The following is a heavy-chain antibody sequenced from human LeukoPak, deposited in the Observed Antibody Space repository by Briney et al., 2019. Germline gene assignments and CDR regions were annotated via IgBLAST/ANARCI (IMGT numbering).Heavy chain of an antibody. V-gene: IGHV3-23*01. D-gene: IGHD2-2*01. CDR1: GFTFSSYA. J-gene: IGHJ4*02. CDR2: ISVGGDIT. Sequence: PGGSLRLSCAASGFTFSSYAMSWVRQASGKGLEWVSVISVGGDITHYADSVKGRFTISRSNSKNTLYLQMNSLRAEDTAVYYCAKAYCSSSSCSSDYWGQGTLVTVSS. CDR3: AKAYCSSSSCSSDY.